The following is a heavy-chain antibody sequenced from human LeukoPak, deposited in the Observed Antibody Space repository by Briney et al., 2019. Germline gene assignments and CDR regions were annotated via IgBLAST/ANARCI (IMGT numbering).Heavy chain of an antibody. CDR1: GGTFSSYA. V-gene: IGHV1-69*13. CDR2: IIPIFGTA. D-gene: IGHD2-15*01. CDR3: ARDPPYCSGGSCYSSDYMDV. J-gene: IGHJ6*03. Sequence: ASVKVSCKASGGTFSSYAISWVRQAPGQGLEWMGGIIPIFGTANYAQKFQGRVTITADESTSTAYMELSSLRSEDTAVYYCARDPPYCSGGSCYSSDYMDVWGKGTTVTISS.